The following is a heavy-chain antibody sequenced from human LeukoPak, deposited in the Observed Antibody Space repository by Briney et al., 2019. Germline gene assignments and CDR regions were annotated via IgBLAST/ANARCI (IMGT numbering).Heavy chain of an antibody. J-gene: IGHJ6*02. D-gene: IGHD2-15*01. CDR2: ISYDGSNK. CDR3: AKVVVVAAYYYYYGMDV. Sequence: PGRSLRLSCAASGFTFSSYGMHWVRQAPGKGLEWVAVISYDGSNKYYADSVKGRFTISRDNSKNTLYLQMNSLRAEGTAVYYCAKVVVVAAYYYYYGMDVWGQGTTVTVSS. CDR1: GFTFSSYG. V-gene: IGHV3-30*18.